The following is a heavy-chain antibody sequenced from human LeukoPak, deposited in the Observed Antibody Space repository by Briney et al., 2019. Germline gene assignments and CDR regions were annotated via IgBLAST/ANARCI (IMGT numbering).Heavy chain of an antibody. CDR3: ARDNLDGYNYGFYFGLGV. V-gene: IGHV1-46*01. CDR2: INPSGGST. D-gene: IGHD5-24*01. J-gene: IGHJ6*02. CDR1: GYTFTSYY. Sequence: ASVKVSCKASGYTFTSYYMHWARQAPGQGLEWMGIINPSGGSTSYAQKFQGRVTMTRDTSTSTVYMELSSLRSEDTAVYYCARDNLDGYNYGFYFGLGVWGQGTTVTVSS.